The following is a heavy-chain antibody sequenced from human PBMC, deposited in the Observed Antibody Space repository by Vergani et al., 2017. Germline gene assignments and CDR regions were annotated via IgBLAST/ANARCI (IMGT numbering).Heavy chain of an antibody. Sequence: EVQLVESGGGLVQPGGSLKLSCAASGFTFSGSAMHWVRQASGKGLEWVGRIRSKANSYATAYAASVKGRFTISRDNAKKSVYLQMNSLRAEDTAMYFCARGLWDCTHIRCSPPSYWGQGTQVTVSS. CDR1: GFTFSGSA. CDR2: IRSKANSYAT. J-gene: IGHJ4*02. D-gene: IGHD2-8*01. CDR3: ARGLWDCTHIRCSPPSY. V-gene: IGHV3-73*01.